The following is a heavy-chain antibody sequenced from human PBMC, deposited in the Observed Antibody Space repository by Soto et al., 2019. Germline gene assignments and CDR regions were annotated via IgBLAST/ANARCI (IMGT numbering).Heavy chain of an antibody. J-gene: IGHJ4*02. Sequence: PSETLSLTCTVSGGSISSYYWSWIRQPPGKGLEWIGYIYHSGSTYYNPSLKSRVTISVDRSKSQFSLKLSSVTAADTAVYYCAARGGLGRYYWGQGTLVTVSS. D-gene: IGHD1-26*01. CDR2: IYHSGST. V-gene: IGHV4-59*04. CDR1: GGSISSYY. CDR3: AARGGLGRYY.